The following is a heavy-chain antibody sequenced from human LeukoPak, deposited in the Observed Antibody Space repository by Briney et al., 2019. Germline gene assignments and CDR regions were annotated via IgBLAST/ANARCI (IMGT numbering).Heavy chain of an antibody. CDR2: ISGSVTTI. CDR1: GFTFSGYS. CDR3: ARDAGYSSGWSHWYLDL. J-gene: IGHJ2*01. Sequence: GGSVRLSCVASGFTFSGYSFNWVRQAPGKGLEWVSYISGSVTTIHYADSVKRRFTVWRDKAKNSIYLQMNSLTDEDSAVYYCARDAGYSSGWSHWYLDLWGRGTLVTVSS. D-gene: IGHD6-19*01. V-gene: IGHV3-48*02.